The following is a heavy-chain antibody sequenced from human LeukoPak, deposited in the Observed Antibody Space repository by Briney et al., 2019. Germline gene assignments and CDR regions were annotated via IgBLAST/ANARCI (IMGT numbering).Heavy chain of an antibody. D-gene: IGHD2-2*01. Sequence: GXSVKVSCKASGYTFTSYAMHWVRQAPGQRLEWMGWINAGNGNTKYSQKFQGRVTITRDTSASTAYMELSSLRSEDTAVYYCARDARGGYCSSTSCPFAPIQYYYYGMDVWGQGTTVTVSS. J-gene: IGHJ6*02. CDR2: INAGNGNT. CDR3: ARDARGGYCSSTSCPFAPIQYYYYGMDV. V-gene: IGHV1-3*01. CDR1: GYTFTSYA.